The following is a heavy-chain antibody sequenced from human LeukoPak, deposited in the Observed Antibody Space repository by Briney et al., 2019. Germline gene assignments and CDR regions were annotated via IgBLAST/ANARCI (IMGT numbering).Heavy chain of an antibody. CDR1: GASISSTSYY. CDR2: IYHSGST. D-gene: IGHD4-23*01. CDR3: VRVDNGGNYFDY. Sequence: PSETLSLTCTVSGASISSTSYYWGWIRQPPGNGLEWIGSIYHSGSTYYNPSLKSRLTISADTSKNQFSLRLSSVTAADTAVYYCVRVDNGGNYFDYWGQGTLVTVSS. J-gene: IGHJ4*02. V-gene: IGHV4-39*07.